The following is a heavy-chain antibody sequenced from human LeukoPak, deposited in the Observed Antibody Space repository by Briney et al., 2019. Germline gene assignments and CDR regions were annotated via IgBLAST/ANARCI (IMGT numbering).Heavy chain of an antibody. CDR3: AKDSSLSVAVLFDY. V-gene: IGHV3-9*01. J-gene: IGHJ4*02. D-gene: IGHD6-19*01. CDR2: ICWNSGSI. CDR1: GFTFDDYA. Sequence: GGSLRLSCAASGFTFDDYAMYWVRPAPGKGLEWVLGICWNSGSIGYADSVKGRFTISRDNAKNSLYPQMNSLRAEDTALYYCAKDSSLSVAVLFDYWGQGTLVTVSS.